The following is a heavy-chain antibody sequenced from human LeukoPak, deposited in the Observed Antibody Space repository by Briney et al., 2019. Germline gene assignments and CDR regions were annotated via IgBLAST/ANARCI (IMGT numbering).Heavy chain of an antibody. CDR2: ISYDGSNK. V-gene: IGHV3-30-3*01. D-gene: IGHD3-10*01. CDR1: GFTFSSYW. Sequence: GGSLRLSCAASGFTFSSYWMHWVRQAPGKGLDWVAVISYDGSNKYYADSLKGRFTVSRDNAKNSLYLQMNSLRAEDTAVYFCARDIPVYFGSGSYYLGWDYWGQGTLVTVSS. J-gene: IGHJ4*02. CDR3: ARDIPVYFGSGSYYLGWDY.